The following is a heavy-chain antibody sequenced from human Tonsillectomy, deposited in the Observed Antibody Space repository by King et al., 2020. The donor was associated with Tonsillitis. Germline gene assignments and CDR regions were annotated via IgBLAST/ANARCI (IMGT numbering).Heavy chain of an antibody. D-gene: IGHD1-26*01. CDR2: ISTIGSTT. CDR1: GFTFSDYY. J-gene: IGHJ4*02. V-gene: IGHV3-11*01. CDR3: ARDRYSGSYYDY. Sequence: VQLVESGGGFVKPGGSLRLSCAASGFTFSDYYMSWIRQVPGEGPEWLSYISTIGSTTVYADSVKGRFTISRDNAKNSLYLQMNSLRAEDTAVYYCARDRYSGSYYDYWGQGTLVTVSS.